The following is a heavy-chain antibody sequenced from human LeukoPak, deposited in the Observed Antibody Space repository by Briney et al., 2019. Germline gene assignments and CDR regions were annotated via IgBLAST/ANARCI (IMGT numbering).Heavy chain of an antibody. Sequence: GGSLRLSCAASGFTFSDYYMSWIRQAPGKGLEWVSAISDGAGGRTYYTDSVKGRFTISRDNSKNTLYLQLNSLRAEDTAVYYCAKEDVDTSFDYWGQGTLVTVSS. D-gene: IGHD5-18*01. V-gene: IGHV3-23*01. J-gene: IGHJ4*02. CDR2: ISDGAGGRT. CDR3: AKEDVDTSFDY. CDR1: GFTFSDYY.